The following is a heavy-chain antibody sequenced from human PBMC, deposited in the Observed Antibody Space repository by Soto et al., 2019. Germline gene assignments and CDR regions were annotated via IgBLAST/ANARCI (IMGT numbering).Heavy chain of an antibody. D-gene: IGHD2-2*01. CDR3: ARDLDFVLVPAAMDY. CDR1: GFTFSSYA. J-gene: IGHJ4*02. CDR2: ISYDGSNK. Sequence: QVQLVESGGGVVQPGRSLRLSCAASGFTFSSYAMHWVRQAPGKGLEWVAVISYDGSNKYYADSVKGRFTISRDNSKKWLYLQMDSLRAEDTSVYYCARDLDFVLVPAAMDYWGQGTLVTVSS. V-gene: IGHV3-30-3*01.